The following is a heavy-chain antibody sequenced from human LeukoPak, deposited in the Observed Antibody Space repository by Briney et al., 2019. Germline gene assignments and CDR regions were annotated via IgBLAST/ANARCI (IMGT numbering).Heavy chain of an antibody. D-gene: IGHD6-13*01. CDR3: ARVSAGTVDY. V-gene: IGHV3-21*01. Sequence: GGSLRLSCAASGFTFSSYSMNWVRQAPGKGLEWVSSISSSSSYIYYADSVKGRFTISRDNAKNSLYLQMNGLRAEDTAVYYCARVSAGTVDYWGQGTLVTVSS. CDR1: GFTFSSYS. CDR2: ISSSSSYI. J-gene: IGHJ4*02.